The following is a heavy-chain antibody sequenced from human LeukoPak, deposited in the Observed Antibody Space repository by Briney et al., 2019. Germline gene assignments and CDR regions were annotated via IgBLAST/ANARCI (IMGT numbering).Heavy chain of an antibody. CDR3: ATYSYDFWSDRPFDY. CDR2: IKADGSEE. CDR1: GFTFSTYW. D-gene: IGHD3-3*01. Sequence: GGSLRLSCAASGFTFSTYWMSWVRQAPGKGLEWVANIKADGSEEYYVDSVKGRFTISRDNAKNSLYLQMNSLRAEDTAVYYCATYSYDFWSDRPFDYWGQGTLVTVPS. V-gene: IGHV3-7*01. J-gene: IGHJ4*02.